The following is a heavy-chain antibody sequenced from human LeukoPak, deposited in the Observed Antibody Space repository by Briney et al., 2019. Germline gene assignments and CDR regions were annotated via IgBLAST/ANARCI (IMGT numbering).Heavy chain of an antibody. Sequence: SQTPSLTCAISGDSVSNNGGAWNWIRQSPSRGLEWLGRTYYRSKWYNEYAVSVKNRITINPDTSKNQFSLQLNSVTPEDTAVYYCARDAYGDLYLDLWGQETLVTVSS. V-gene: IGHV6-1*01. CDR1: GDSVSNNGGA. D-gene: IGHD4-17*01. J-gene: IGHJ4*02. CDR3: ARDAYGDLYLDL. CDR2: TYYRSKWYN.